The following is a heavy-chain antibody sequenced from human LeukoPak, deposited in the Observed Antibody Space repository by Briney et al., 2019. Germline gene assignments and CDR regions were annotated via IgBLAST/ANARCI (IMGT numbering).Heavy chain of an antibody. V-gene: IGHV3-21*01. J-gene: IGHJ4*02. CDR3: ARWLELMRNFDW. CDR1: GFTFSAYS. D-gene: IGHD5-24*01. CDR2: ITSGDFV. Sequence: PGGSLRLSCAVSGFTFSAYSMNWVRQAPGKGLEWVSSITSGDFVYFADSLKGRFTISRDNAKSSLYSQMNSLRAEDTAVYYCARWLELMRNFDWWGQGTLVTVSS.